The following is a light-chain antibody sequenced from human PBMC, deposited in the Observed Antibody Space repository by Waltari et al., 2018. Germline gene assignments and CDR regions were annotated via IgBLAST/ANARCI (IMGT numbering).Light chain of an antibody. CDR1: DSNLGADHS. CDR3: QSYDNHLRGLI. Sequence: TQPPSVTGDPGQTVVISCTGRDSNLGADHSVNWYQQMPGAVPKIVIYATDRRPSGVPRRFSGSKSGASASLAIFGLQSDDESYYYCQSYDNHLRGLIFGGGTKLTVL. J-gene: IGLJ2*01. CDR2: ATD. V-gene: IGLV1-40*03.